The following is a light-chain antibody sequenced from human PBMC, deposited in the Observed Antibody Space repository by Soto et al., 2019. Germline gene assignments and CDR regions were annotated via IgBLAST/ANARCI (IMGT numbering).Light chain of an antibody. V-gene: IGLV2-8*01. Sequence: QSVLTQPPSASGSPGQSVTNSCTGTSSDVGGYNYVSWYQQHPGKVPKLMVYEVNKRPSGVPDRFSGSKSGNTASLTVSGLQAEDEADYYCTSYAGGNNVFGTGTKLTVL. CDR2: EVN. CDR3: TSYAGGNNV. CDR1: SSDVGGYNY. J-gene: IGLJ1*01.